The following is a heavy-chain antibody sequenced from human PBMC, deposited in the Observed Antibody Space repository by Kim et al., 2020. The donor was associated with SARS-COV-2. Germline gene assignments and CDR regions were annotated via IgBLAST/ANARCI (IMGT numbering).Heavy chain of an antibody. Sequence: SPSFQGHVTISADKSISTAYLQWSSLKASDTAMYYCARSGLRYFDWSLDPWGQGTLVTVSS. D-gene: IGHD3-9*01. CDR3: ARSGLRYFDWSLDP. J-gene: IGHJ5*02. V-gene: IGHV5-10-1*01.